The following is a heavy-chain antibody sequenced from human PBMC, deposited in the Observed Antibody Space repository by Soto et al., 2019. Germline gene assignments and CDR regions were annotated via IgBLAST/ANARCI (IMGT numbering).Heavy chain of an antibody. CDR2: IKSKTDGGTT. J-gene: IGHJ6*02. CDR1: GFTFSNAW. CDR3: TTDYYDSSGPYYYYGMDV. D-gene: IGHD3-22*01. V-gene: IGHV3-15*01. Sequence: GGSLRLSCAASGFTFSNAWMSWVRQAPGKGLEWVGRIKSKTDGGTTDYAAPVKGRFTISRDDSKNTLYLQMNSLKTEDTAVYYCTTDYYDSSGPYYYYGMDVWGQGTTVTVS.